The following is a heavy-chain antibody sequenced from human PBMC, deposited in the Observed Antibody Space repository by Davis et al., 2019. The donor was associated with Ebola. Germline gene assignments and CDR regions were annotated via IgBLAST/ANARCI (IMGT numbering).Heavy chain of an antibody. CDR3: VKDRRGSYAFDI. V-gene: IGHV3-30*02. D-gene: IGHD1-26*01. CDR1: GFTFRSYG. CDR2: IWSDGTRT. J-gene: IGHJ3*02. Sequence: PGGSLRLSCATGGFTFRSYGMHCVRQAPGKGLEWVAVIWSDGTRTHYADSVKGRFTISRDDSMSTVYLQMSSLTVEDTALYYCVKDRRGSYAFDIWGQGTMVTVSS.